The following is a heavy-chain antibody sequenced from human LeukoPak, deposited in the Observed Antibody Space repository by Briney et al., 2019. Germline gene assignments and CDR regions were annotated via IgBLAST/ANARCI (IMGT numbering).Heavy chain of an antibody. CDR1: GFTFSSYE. V-gene: IGHV3-48*03. J-gene: IGHJ4*02. D-gene: IGHD6-19*01. Sequence: SGGSLILSCAASGFTFSSYEMNWVRQAPGKGLEWVSYISSSGSTIYYADSVKGRFTISRDNAKNSLYLQMNSLRAEDTAVYYCARETGIAVAIFDYWGQGTLVTVSS. CDR3: ARETGIAVAIFDY. CDR2: ISSSGSTI.